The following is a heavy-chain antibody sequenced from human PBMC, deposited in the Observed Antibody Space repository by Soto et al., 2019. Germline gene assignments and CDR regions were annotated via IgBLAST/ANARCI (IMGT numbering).Heavy chain of an antibody. V-gene: IGHV4-39*01. CDR1: GGSISSSSYY. CDR3: ARQSNIVVVTASYYWFDP. Sequence: SETLSLTCTVSGGSISSSSYYWGWIRQPPGKGLEWIGSIYYSGSTYYNPSLKSRVTISVDTSKNQFSLKLSSVTAADTAVYYCARQSNIVVVTASYYWFDPWGQGTLVTVSS. CDR2: IYYSGST. D-gene: IGHD2-21*02. J-gene: IGHJ5*02.